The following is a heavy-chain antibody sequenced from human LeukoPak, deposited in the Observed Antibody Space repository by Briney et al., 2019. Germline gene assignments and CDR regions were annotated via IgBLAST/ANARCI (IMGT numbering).Heavy chain of an antibody. Sequence: SGGSLRLSCAASGFTFSSYAMSWVRQAPGKGLEWVSAISGGGGSTYYADSVKGRFTISRDNSKNTLYLQMNSLRAEDTAVYYCARREGYCSDYWGQGTLVTVSS. D-gene: IGHD2-15*01. J-gene: IGHJ4*02. V-gene: IGHV3-23*01. CDR2: ISGGGGST. CDR3: ARREGYCSDY. CDR1: GFTFSSYA.